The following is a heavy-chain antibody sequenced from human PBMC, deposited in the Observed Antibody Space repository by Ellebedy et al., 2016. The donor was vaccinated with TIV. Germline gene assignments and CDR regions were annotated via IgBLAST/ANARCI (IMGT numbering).Heavy chain of an antibody. CDR3: ARGHCSGSSCLYYYYGMDV. CDR2: IRQDGSDK. J-gene: IGHJ6*02. V-gene: IGHV3-7*03. Sequence: GGSLRLSCAASGFTFRRYWMNWVRQAPGKGLEWVANIRQDGSDKDYVDSVKGRFTVSRDNAKNSLYLQMNSLRAEDTTVYYCARGHCSGSSCLYYYYGMDVWGQGTTVTVSS. CDR1: GFTFRRYW. D-gene: IGHD2-15*01.